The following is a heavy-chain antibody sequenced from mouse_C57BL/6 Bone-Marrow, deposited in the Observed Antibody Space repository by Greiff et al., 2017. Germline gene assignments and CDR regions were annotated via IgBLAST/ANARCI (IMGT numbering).Heavy chain of an antibody. Sequence: EVQLVESEGGLVQPGSFMKLSCTASGFTFSDYYMAWVRQVPEKGLEWVANINYDGSSTYYLDSLKSRFIISRDNAKNILYLQMSSLKSEDTATYYCARDGDYYGSSYWYFDVWGTGTTVTVSS. V-gene: IGHV5-16*01. CDR3: ARDGDYYGSSYWYFDV. CDR2: INYDGSST. D-gene: IGHD1-1*01. CDR1: GFTFSDYY. J-gene: IGHJ1*03.